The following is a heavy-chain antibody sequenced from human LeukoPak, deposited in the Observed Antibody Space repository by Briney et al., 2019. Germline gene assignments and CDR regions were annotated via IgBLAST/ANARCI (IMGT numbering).Heavy chain of an antibody. V-gene: IGHV3-66*01. CDR2: IYSGGST. D-gene: IGHD2-15*01. CDR1: GFTVSSNY. CDR3: AKVRSRYCSGGSCYTIDY. J-gene: IGHJ4*02. Sequence: GGSLRLSCAASGFTVSSNYMSWVRQAPGKGLEWVSVIYSGGSTYYADSVKGRFTISRDNSKNTLYLQMNSLRAEDTAVYYCAKVRSRYCSGGSCYTIDYWGQGTLVTVST.